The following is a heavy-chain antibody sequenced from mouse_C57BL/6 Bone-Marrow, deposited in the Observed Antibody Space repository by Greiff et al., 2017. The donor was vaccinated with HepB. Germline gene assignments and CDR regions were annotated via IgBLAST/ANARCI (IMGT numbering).Heavy chain of an antibody. J-gene: IGHJ2*01. CDR1: GYTFTSYW. CDR2: IHPNSGST. V-gene: IGHV1-64*01. Sequence: VQLQQPGAELVKPGASVKLSCKASGYTFTSYWMHWVKQRPGQGLEWIGMIHPNSGSTNYNEKFKSKATLTVDKSSSTAYMQLSSLTSEDSAVYYCARGRNYSGSSYYFDYWGQGTTLAVSS. D-gene: IGHD1-1*01. CDR3: ARGRNYSGSSYYFDY.